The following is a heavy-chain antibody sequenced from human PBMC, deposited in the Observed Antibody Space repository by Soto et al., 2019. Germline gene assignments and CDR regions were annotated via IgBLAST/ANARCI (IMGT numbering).Heavy chain of an antibody. Sequence: GGSLRLSCAASGFIFINSWINWVRQAPGKGLEWVGRVKSKTDGGTTDFAAPVKGRFAISRDDSKNMVYLEMNSLKTEDTAIYYCTTDSYMTNIIVRFDYWGHGTLVTVSS. V-gene: IGHV3-15*07. CDR3: TTDSYMTNIIVRFDY. CDR1: GFIFINSW. D-gene: IGHD4-17*01. J-gene: IGHJ4*01. CDR2: VKSKTDGGTT.